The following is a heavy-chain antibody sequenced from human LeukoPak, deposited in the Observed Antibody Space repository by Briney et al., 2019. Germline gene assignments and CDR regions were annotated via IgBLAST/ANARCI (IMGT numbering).Heavy chain of an antibody. D-gene: IGHD3-10*01. CDR2: IYYGGNT. J-gene: IGHJ4*02. Sequence: SETLSLTCIVFGGSISGSYYWGWIRQPPGTGLEWIGSIYYGGNTYYSPSLKSRVTVSVDTSKNQFSLKLNSLTAADTAVYYCARVPMVRGIIRHFDSWGQGTLVTVS. CDR1: GGSISGSYY. CDR3: ARVPMVRGIIRHFDS. V-gene: IGHV4-39*01.